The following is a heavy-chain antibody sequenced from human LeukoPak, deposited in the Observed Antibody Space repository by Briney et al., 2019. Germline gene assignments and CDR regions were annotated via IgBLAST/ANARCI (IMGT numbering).Heavy chain of an antibody. CDR2: IYYSGST. CDR1: GGSISGSSYY. CDR3: ARVTWGSSLGSLDYYYYMDV. V-gene: IGHV4-39*07. J-gene: IGHJ6*03. D-gene: IGHD3-16*01. Sequence: PSETLSLTCTVSGGSISGSSYYWGWIRQPPGKGLEWIGSIYYSGSTYYNPSLKSRVTISVDTSKNQFSLKLSSVTAADTAVYYCARVTWGSSLGSLDYYYYMDVWGKGTTVTVSS.